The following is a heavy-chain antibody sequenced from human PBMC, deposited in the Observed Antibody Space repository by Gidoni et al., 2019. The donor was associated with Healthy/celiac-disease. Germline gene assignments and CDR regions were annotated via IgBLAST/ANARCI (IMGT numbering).Heavy chain of an antibody. J-gene: IGHJ4*02. CDR2: ISSSSSYI. V-gene: IGHV3-21*01. D-gene: IGHD5-18*01. CDR1: VFTFSSYS. Sequence: EVQLVESGGGLVKPGGSLRLSCAASVFTFSSYSMNWVRQAPGKGLEWVSSISSSSSYIYYADSVKGRFTISRDNAKNSLYLQMNSLRAEDTAVYYCASQTDTAMGIERLNWGQGTLVTVSS. CDR3: ASQTDTAMGIERLN.